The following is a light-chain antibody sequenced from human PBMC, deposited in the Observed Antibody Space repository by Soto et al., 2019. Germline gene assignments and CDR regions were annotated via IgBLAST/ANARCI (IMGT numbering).Light chain of an antibody. CDR3: QQFYRPPYT. CDR2: WAT. J-gene: IGKJ2*01. CDR1: QSVSNSFNKKNY. Sequence: DIVMTQSPDSLAVSLGERATINCKSSQSVSNSFNKKNYLAWYQQKPGQPPKKFIYWATTRESGVPDRFTGSASGTDFTLTISSLQAEDVAVYYCQQFYRPPYTFGQGTKVEIK. V-gene: IGKV4-1*01.